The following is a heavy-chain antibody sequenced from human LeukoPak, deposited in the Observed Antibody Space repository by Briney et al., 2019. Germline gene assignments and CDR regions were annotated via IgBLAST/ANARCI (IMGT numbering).Heavy chain of an antibody. Sequence: GGSLRLSCAASGFTVSSNYMSCVRQAPGKGLEWVSVLYSGGSTYYADSVKGRFTISRDNSKNTLYLQMNSLRAEDTAVYYCARGWRYFDWSYYFDYWGQGTLVTVSS. CDR2: LYSGGST. V-gene: IGHV3-66*01. CDR3: ARGWRYFDWSYYFDY. J-gene: IGHJ4*02. D-gene: IGHD3-9*01. CDR1: GFTVSSNY.